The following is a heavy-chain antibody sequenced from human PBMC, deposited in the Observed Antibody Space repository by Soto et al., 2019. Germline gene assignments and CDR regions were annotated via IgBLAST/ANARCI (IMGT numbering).Heavy chain of an antibody. CDR3: ATGVGLF. V-gene: IGHV1-24*01. CDR1: GYSLNGLS. Sequence: ASVEVSCKXSGYSLNGLSMHWVRQAPGKGLEWLGGYDPEEGKIIYAQRFQGRVTMTEDTSTDTAYMELNSLRFEDTAVYYCATGVGLFWGQGTLVTVSS. J-gene: IGHJ4*02. CDR2: YDPEEGKI.